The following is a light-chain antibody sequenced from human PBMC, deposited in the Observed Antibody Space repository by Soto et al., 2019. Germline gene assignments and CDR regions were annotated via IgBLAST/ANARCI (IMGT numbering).Light chain of an antibody. J-gene: IGLJ3*02. Sequence: QSVLTQPPSASGTPGQRVTISCSGSSSNIGSNTVGWYQQLPGTAPKLLIYNTDQRPSGVPDRFSGSKSVTAASLAISWLQSEDEGHYYCATWDDSLDARLFGGGTKLTVL. CDR2: NTD. CDR1: SSNIGSNT. V-gene: IGLV1-44*01. CDR3: ATWDDSLDARL.